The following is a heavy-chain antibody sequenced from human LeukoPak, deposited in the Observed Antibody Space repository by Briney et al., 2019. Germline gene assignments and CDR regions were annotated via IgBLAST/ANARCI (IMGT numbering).Heavy chain of an antibody. Sequence: GGSLRLSCTASGFTFSDYWMTWVRQAPGKGPEWVANIKQDGSQRYCVDSVRGRFTISRDNAKNSLFLQMNGLRAEDTAVYYCARRGGSSSRRSPIDYWGQGTLVTVSS. CDR1: GFTFSDYW. D-gene: IGHD6-6*01. V-gene: IGHV3-7*01. J-gene: IGHJ4*02. CDR3: ARRGGSSSRRSPIDY. CDR2: IKQDGSQR.